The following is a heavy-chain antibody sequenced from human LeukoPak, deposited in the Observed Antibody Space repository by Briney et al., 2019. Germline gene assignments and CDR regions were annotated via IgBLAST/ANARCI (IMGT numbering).Heavy chain of an antibody. D-gene: IGHD3-22*01. CDR2: ITASSTAI. CDR3: AKKGRDSSGYQDAFDI. V-gene: IGHV3-21*04. CDR1: GFTFNTYT. J-gene: IGHJ3*02. Sequence: AGGSLRLSCAASGFTFNTYTMNWVRQAPGKGLEWVSSITASSTAIYYADSVKGRFTISRDNAKNSLYLQMNSLGAEDTAVYYCAKKGRDSSGYQDAFDIWGQGTMVTVSS.